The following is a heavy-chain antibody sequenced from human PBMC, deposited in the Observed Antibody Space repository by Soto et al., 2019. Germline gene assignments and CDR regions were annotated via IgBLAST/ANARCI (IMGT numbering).Heavy chain of an antibody. V-gene: IGHV3-21*01. CDR2: ISSSSSYI. D-gene: IGHD6-19*01. CDR1: GFTFSSYS. J-gene: IGHJ4*02. CDR3: AKHLSHSSGWSFDY. Sequence: EVQLVESGGGLVKPGGSLRLSCAASGFTFSSYSMNWVRQAPGKGLEWVSSISSSSSYIYYADSVKGRFTISRDNSKNTLYLQMNSLRAEDTAVYYCAKHLSHSSGWSFDYWGQGTLVTVSS.